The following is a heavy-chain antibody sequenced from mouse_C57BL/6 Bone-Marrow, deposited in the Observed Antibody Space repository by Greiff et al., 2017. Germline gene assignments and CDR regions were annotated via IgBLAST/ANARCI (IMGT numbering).Heavy chain of an antibody. Sequence: QVQLQQPGAELVKPGASVKLSCKASGYTFTSYWMHWVKQRPGQGLEWIGMIHPNSGSTNYNEKFKSKATLTVDKSSSTAYMQLSSLISEDSAVYYCARKAHYYGSSYFDYWGQGTTLTVSS. CDR3: ARKAHYYGSSYFDY. D-gene: IGHD1-1*01. J-gene: IGHJ2*01. CDR1: GYTFTSYW. V-gene: IGHV1-64*01. CDR2: IHPNSGST.